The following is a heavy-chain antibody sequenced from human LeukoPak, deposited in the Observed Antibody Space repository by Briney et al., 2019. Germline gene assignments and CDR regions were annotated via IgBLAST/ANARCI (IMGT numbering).Heavy chain of an antibody. Sequence: PGGSRTLSCAASVRSFGNAWMSWVRQAAAKGLEWVGRIISKTSGGTTDYAAPVKGRFTISRDDSKSTLYLQINSLTPEHTAQASFITNRYYYGSTGYSYFDFWGQGNLVTVSS. CDR3: ITNRYYYGSTGYSYFDF. J-gene: IGHJ4*02. CDR1: VRSFGNAW. CDR2: IISKTSGGTT. V-gene: IGHV3-15*01. D-gene: IGHD3-22*01.